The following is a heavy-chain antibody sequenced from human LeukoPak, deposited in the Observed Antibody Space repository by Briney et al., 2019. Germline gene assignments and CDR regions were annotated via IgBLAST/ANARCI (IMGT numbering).Heavy chain of an antibody. V-gene: IGHV3-7*01. CDR2: MKQDGSVR. J-gene: IGHJ4*02. D-gene: IGHD2-15*01. CDR3: ARDVVGSLDY. CDR1: GFSFSNYW. Sequence: GGSLRLSCVGSGFSFSNYWMAWVRQAPGKGPEWVANMKQDGSVRHYADSVKGRFTISRDNAQNSVYLRMNSLRAEDTAVYYCARDVVGSLDYWGLGTLVTVSS.